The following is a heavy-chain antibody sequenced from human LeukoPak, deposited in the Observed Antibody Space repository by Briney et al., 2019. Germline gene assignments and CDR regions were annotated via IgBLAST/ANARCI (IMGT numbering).Heavy chain of an antibody. D-gene: IGHD1-26*01. V-gene: IGHV3-23*01. CDR1: GFTFNSYA. CDR2: ISCSGSST. CDR3: AKGPLFASGSYYHY. J-gene: IGHJ4*02. Sequence: GGSLRLSCAASGFTFNSYAMSWARQAPGKGLEGVSAISCSGSSTYYADSVRSRLTISRQIYKNTLYLQMNTQRREDAGVYYCAKGPLFASGSYYHYWRQGTLVTVSS.